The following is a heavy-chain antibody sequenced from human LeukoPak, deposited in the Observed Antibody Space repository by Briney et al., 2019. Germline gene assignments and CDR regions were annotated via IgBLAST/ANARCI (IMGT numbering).Heavy chain of an antibody. D-gene: IGHD1-26*01. Sequence: ASVKVSFKASGYTFTVYYMQWVRQAPGQGVEWMGWINPKSNGTNYVQKLQGRDTMPRDTSITTVYMELSGLSFDDTAVYYCARGGGRYSVDYWGQGTLVIVSS. CDR3: ARGGGRYSVDY. V-gene: IGHV1-2*02. J-gene: IGHJ4*02. CDR1: GYTFTVYY. CDR2: INPKSNGT.